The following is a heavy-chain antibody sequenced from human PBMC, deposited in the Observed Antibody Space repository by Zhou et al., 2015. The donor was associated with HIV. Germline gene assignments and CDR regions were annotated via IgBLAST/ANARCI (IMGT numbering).Heavy chain of an antibody. D-gene: IGHD1-26*01. CDR1: GYAFRSFD. CDR2: MNPDSGNT. J-gene: IGHJ4*02. Sequence: QVQLMQSGAEEKWPGASVRVSCKAAGYAFRSFDINWVRQATGQGLEWMGWMNPDSGNTGYAQKFQGRVTMTRDTSISTAYMQLSGLTSEDTAIYYCTRGRWEVPDAYWGQGTLVTVSP. V-gene: IGHV1-8*01. CDR3: TRGRWEVPDAY.